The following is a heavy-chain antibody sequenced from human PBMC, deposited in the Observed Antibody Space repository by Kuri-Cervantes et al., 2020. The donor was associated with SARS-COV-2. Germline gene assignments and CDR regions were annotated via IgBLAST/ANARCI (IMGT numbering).Heavy chain of an antibody. CDR1: GFTFSSYD. V-gene: IGHV3-13*01. CDR2: IGTAGDT. J-gene: IGHJ6*03. Sequence: LSLTCAASGFTFSSYDMHWVRQATGKGLEWVSAIGTAGDTYYPGSVKGQFAISRDNAKNSLYLQMNSLRAEDTAVYYCARDWDCSSTSCYTYYYYYMDVWGKGTTVTVSS. D-gene: IGHD2-2*02. CDR3: ARDWDCSSTSCYTYYYYYMDV.